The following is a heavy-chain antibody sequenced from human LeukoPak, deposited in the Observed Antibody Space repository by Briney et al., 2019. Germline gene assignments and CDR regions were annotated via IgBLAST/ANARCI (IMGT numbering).Heavy chain of an antibody. CDR1: GGTFSSYA. CDR3: ARWRTSGLGGTFDI. V-gene: IGHV1-69*04. D-gene: IGHD6-19*01. J-gene: IGHJ3*02. Sequence: SVKVSCKASGGTFSSYAISWVRQAPGQGLEWMGRIIPILGIANYAQKFQGRVTITADKSTSTAYMELSSLRSEDTAVYYCARWRTSGLGGTFDIWGQGTAVTVSS. CDR2: IIPILGIA.